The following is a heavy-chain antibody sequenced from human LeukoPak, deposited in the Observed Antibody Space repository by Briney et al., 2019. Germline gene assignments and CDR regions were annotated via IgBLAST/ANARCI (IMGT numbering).Heavy chain of an antibody. V-gene: IGHV3-49*04. CDR3: TRTIRTSGYYYFDY. CDR1: GFTFGDYA. J-gene: IGHJ4*02. D-gene: IGHD3-22*01. CDR2: IRSRGYGGTI. Sequence: GGSLRLSCSPSGFTFGDYAMSWVRQAPGKGLEWVGFIRSRGYGGTIDYAASVKGRFTISRDDSKSIAYQQMNSLKTEDTAMYYCTRTIRTSGYYYFDYWGQGTLVTVSS.